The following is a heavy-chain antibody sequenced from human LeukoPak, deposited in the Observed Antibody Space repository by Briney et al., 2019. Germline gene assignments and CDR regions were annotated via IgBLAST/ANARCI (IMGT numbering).Heavy chain of an antibody. Sequence: SVKVSCKASGYTFTGYYMHWVRQAPAQGLEWMGRIIPILGIANYAQKFQGRVTITADKSTSTAYMELSSLRSEDTAVYYCARDKVGPQSYYYYGMDVWGQGTTVTVSS. CDR3: ARDKVGPQSYYYYGMDV. CDR2: IIPILGIA. J-gene: IGHJ6*02. D-gene: IGHD1-26*01. V-gene: IGHV1-69*04. CDR1: GYTFTGYY.